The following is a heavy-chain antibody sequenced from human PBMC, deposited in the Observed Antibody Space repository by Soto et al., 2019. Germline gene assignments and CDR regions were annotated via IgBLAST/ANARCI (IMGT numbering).Heavy chain of an antibody. V-gene: IGHV3-73*01. CDR3: AHSRRLSGYEYYYYYYAMDV. J-gene: IGHJ6*02. D-gene: IGHD5-12*01. CDR1: GFTFSGSA. CDR2: IRSKANSYAT. Sequence: GGSLRLSCAASGFTFSGSAMHWVRQASGKGLEWVGRIRSKANSYATAYAASVKSRLTITKDTSKNQVVLTMTNMDPVDTATYYCAHSRRLSGYEYYYYYYAMDVWGQGTTVTVSS.